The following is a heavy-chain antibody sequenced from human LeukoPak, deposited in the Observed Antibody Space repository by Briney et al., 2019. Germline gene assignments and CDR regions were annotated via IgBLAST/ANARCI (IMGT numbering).Heavy chain of an antibody. CDR3: AKTYSSSWFQPTFDI. CDR2: ISWNSGSI. Sequence: GGSLRLSCAASGFTFDDHAMHWVRQAPGMGLEWVSGISWNSGSIGYADSVKGRFTISRDNAKNSLYLQMNSLRPEDTALYYCAKTYSSSWFQPTFDIWGQETMVTVSS. CDR1: GFTFDDHA. V-gene: IGHV3-9*01. D-gene: IGHD6-13*01. J-gene: IGHJ3*02.